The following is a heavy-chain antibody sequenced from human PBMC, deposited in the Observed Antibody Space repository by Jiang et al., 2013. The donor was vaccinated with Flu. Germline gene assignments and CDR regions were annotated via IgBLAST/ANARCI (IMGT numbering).Heavy chain of an antibody. J-gene: IGHJ5*02. Sequence: GPGLVKPSETLSLTCTVSGGSIKNYYWTWIRQPAGKGLEWIGHIYTSGRSNYNPSLKSRVTMSVDTSKNQFSLNLSSVTAADTAVYYCAQDRSGYNWYDPWGQGTLVTV. CDR1: GGSIKNYY. D-gene: IGHD3-22*01. CDR3: AQDRSGYNWYDP. CDR2: IYTSGRS. V-gene: IGHV4-4*07.